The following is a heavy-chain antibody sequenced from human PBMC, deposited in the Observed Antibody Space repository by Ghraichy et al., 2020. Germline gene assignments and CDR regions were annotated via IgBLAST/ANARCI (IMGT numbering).Heavy chain of an antibody. CDR1: GFTVSSNY. J-gene: IGHJ6*03. D-gene: IGHD3-3*01. Sequence: GGSLRLSCAASGFTVSSNYMSWVRQAPGKGLEWVSVIYSGGSTYYADSVKGRFTISRDNSKNTLYLQMNSLRAEDTAVYYCAREMYYDFWSGYYTPGYYYYYMDVWGKGTTVTVSS. CDR3: AREMYYDFWSGYYTPGYYYYYMDV. V-gene: IGHV3-53*01. CDR2: IYSGGST.